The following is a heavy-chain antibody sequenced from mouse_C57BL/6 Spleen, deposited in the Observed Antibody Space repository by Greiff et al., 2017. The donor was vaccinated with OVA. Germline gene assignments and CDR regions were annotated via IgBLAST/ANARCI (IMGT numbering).Heavy chain of an antibody. Sequence: QVQLQQSGPGLVQPSQSLSITCTVSGFSFTSYGVHWVRQSPGKGLEWLGVIWSGGSTDYNAAFISRLSISKDNSKSQVFFKMNSLQADDTSIYYFAKRRNGYYDYAMDYWGQGTSVTVSS. V-gene: IGHV2-2*01. CDR1: GFSFTSYG. CDR2: IWSGGST. CDR3: AKRRNGYYDYAMDY. J-gene: IGHJ4*01. D-gene: IGHD2-3*01.